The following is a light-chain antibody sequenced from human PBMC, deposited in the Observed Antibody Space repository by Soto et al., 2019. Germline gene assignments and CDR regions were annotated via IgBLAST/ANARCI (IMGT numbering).Light chain of an antibody. J-gene: IGLJ3*02. V-gene: IGLV4-69*01. CDR3: QTWGTGIRV. CDR1: SGHSTYA. CDR2: LNSDGSH. Sequence: QLVLTQSPSASASLGXXXXXXXTLSSGHSTYAIAWHQQQPEKGPRFLMRLNSDGSHNKGDGIPDRFSGYSSGAERYLTISSLQPEDEADYYCQTWGTGIRVFGGGTKLTVL.